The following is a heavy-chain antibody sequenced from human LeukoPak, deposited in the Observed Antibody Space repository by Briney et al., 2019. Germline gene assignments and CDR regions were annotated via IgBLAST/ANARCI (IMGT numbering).Heavy chain of an antibody. J-gene: IGHJ4*02. Sequence: GESLKISCTASGYSFTNAWIGRVRQMPGKGLEWMGIIYPGDSDTRYSPSFQGQVNISADKSITTAYLQWSSLKASDTAMYYCARRGSGYYVDYWGQGTLVTVSS. D-gene: IGHD3-3*01. CDR1: GYSFTNAW. V-gene: IGHV5-51*01. CDR2: IYPGDSDT. CDR3: ARRGSGYYVDY.